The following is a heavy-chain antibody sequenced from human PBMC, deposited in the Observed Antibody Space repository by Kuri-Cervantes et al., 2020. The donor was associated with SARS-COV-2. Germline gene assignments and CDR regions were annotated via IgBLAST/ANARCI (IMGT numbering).Heavy chain of an antibody. CDR2: IYHLWNT. V-gene: IGHV4-38-2*02. J-gene: IGHJ4*02. Sequence: ESLKISCNVSGFAITSGYYWAWIRQPPGKGLEWIGGIYHLWNTYYNPSLKSRGTITVDTSKNQFSLKLSSVTAADTAVYYCARHVAAAGDFDYWGQGTLVTVSS. D-gene: IGHD6-13*01. CDR1: GFAITSGYY. CDR3: ARHVAAAGDFDY.